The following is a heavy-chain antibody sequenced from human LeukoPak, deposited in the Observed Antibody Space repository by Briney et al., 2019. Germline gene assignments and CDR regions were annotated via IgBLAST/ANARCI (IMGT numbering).Heavy chain of an antibody. CDR1: GGTFSSYA. J-gene: IGHJ4*02. Sequence: ASVKVSCKASGGTFSSYAISWVRQAPGQGLEWMGGFIPIFGTANYAQKFQGRVTITTDESTSTAYMELSSLRSEDTAVYYCARGGETGTTFGYWGQGTLVTVSS. V-gene: IGHV1-69*05. CDR3: ARGGETGTTFGY. CDR2: FIPIFGTA. D-gene: IGHD1-1*01.